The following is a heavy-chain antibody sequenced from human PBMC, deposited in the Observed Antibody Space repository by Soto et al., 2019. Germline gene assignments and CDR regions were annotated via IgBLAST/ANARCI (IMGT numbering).Heavy chain of an antibody. V-gene: IGHV4-30-2*01. CDR2: SYHSGGA. CDR3: ARDSRNGYYLEC. Sequence: QLQLQESGSGLVKPSQTLSLTCAVSGDSISSGGYSWNWIRQPPGKGLEWIGNSYHSGGADYNPALTSRVTSTVDSSNNQFSLNLRSVTAADTAVYYYARDSRNGYYLECWGQGTLVTVSS. J-gene: IGHJ4*02. CDR1: GDSISSGGYS. D-gene: IGHD3-22*01.